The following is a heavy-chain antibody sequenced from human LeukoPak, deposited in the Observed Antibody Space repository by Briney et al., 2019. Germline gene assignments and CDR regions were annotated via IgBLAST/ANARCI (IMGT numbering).Heavy chain of an antibody. V-gene: IGHV3-23*01. D-gene: IGHD1-26*01. Sequence: PGGSLRLSCAASGFTLSSYGMSWVRQTPGKGLEWVSVISPSGVSTYFADSERGRFTISRDNFKNTLYLQMNNLRAEDTAVYYCAKKAGGSYHFDYWGQGTLVTVSS. CDR1: GFTLSSYG. CDR3: AKKAGGSYHFDY. CDR2: ISPSGVST. J-gene: IGHJ4*02.